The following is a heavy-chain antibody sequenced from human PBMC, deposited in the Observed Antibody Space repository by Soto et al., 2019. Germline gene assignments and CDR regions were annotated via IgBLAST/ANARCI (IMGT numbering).Heavy chain of an antibody. CDR3: ARINYGGNSHADY. D-gene: IGHD4-17*01. V-gene: IGHV2-26*01. CDR2: TFSNDEK. CDR1: GFSLSNARMG. J-gene: IGHJ4*02. Sequence: QVTLKESGPVLVKPTETLTLTCTVSGFSLSNARMGVSWIRQPPGKALEWLAHTFSNDEKSYSTSLKSRLTISKDTSKSQVVLTMTNMDPVDTATYYCARINYGGNSHADYWGQGTLVTVSS.